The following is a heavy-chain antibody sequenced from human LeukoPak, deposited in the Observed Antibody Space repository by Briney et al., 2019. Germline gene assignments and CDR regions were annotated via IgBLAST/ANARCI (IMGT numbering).Heavy chain of an antibody. V-gene: IGHV1-2*02. Sequence: ASVKVSCKASGYTFTGYYMHWVRQAPGQGLEWMGWINPNSGGTNYAQKFQGRVTTTRDTSISTAYMELSRLRSDDTAVYYCARDHRGSSWYYYYYYYMDVWGKGTTVTVSS. CDR3: ARDHRGSSWYYYYYYYMDV. J-gene: IGHJ6*03. CDR1: GYTFTGYY. D-gene: IGHD6-13*01. CDR2: INPNSGGT.